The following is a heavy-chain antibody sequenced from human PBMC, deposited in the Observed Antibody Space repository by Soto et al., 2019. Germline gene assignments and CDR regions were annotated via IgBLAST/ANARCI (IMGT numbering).Heavy chain of an antibody. CDR1: EFTFSSYS. D-gene: IGHD3-10*01. V-gene: IGHV3-48*01. CDR3: ARALPYSGRDYGFDL. Sequence: GVPLRLSCAASEFTFSSYSMNSVRQAPGKGLEWLSFIGSSGSAIYYADSVKGRFTISRDNAKNSLYLQMNSLRAEDTAVYYCARALPYSGRDYGFDLWGPGTMVTV. J-gene: IGHJ3*01. CDR2: IGSSGSAI.